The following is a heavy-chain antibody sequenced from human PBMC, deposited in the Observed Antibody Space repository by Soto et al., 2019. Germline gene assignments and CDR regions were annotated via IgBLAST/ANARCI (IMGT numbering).Heavy chain of an antibody. CDR3: AIKVDIRGVLRIDY. J-gene: IGHJ4*02. Sequence: SVKVSCKASGGTFSSYTISWVRQAPGQGLEWMGRIIPILGIANYAQKFQGRVTITADKSTSTAYMELSSLRSEDTAVYYCAIKVDIRGVLRIDYWGQGTLVTVSS. CDR2: IIPILGIA. D-gene: IGHD3-10*01. V-gene: IGHV1-69*02. CDR1: GGTFSSYT.